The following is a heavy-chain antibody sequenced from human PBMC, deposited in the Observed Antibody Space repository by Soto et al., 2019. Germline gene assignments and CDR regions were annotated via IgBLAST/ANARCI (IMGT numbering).Heavy chain of an antibody. V-gene: IGHV1-69*13. CDR3: AWGASRNWYRLYSEYYGLDV. D-gene: IGHD6-13*01. Sequence: SVKVSCKASGGTFSSYAISWVRQAPGQGLEWMGGIIPIFGTANYAQKFQGRVTITADESTSTAYMELSSLRSEDTAVYYCAWGASRNWYRLYSEYYGLDVWGQGTTVTVSS. CDR1: GGTFSSYA. CDR2: IIPIFGTA. J-gene: IGHJ6*02.